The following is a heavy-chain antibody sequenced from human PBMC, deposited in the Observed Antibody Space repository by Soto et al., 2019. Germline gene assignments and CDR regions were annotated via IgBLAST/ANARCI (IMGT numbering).Heavy chain of an antibody. Sequence: SETLSLTCTVSGGSISSSSYYWSWIRQPPGKGLEWIGYIYHSGSTNYNPSLKSRVTISVDTSKNQFSLKLSSVTAADTAVYYCARGRYSNGWYYYDYRGQGTLVPVS. CDR2: IYHSGST. V-gene: IGHV4-61*05. J-gene: IGHJ4*02. D-gene: IGHD6-19*01. CDR1: GGSISSSSYY. CDR3: ARGRYSNGWYYYDY.